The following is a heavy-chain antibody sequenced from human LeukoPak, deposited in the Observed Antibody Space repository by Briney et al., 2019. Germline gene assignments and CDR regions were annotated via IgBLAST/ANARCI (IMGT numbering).Heavy chain of an antibody. CDR1: GYRFINYW. V-gene: IGHV5-51*01. D-gene: IGHD2-15*01. CDR2: IYLGDSDI. CDR3: ARQEYCSGGSCYTWFDP. J-gene: IGHJ5*02. Sequence: GESLKISCKGSGYRFINYWIGWVRHMPGKGLEWMGMIYLGDSDIRYSPSFQGQVTISADKSISTAYLQWSSLKASDTAMYYCARQEYCSGGSCYTWFDPWGQGTLVTVSS.